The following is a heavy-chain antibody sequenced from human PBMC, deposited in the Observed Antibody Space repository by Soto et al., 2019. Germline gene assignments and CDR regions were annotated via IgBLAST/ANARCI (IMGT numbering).Heavy chain of an antibody. CDR2: IYHSGST. J-gene: IGHJ4*02. D-gene: IGHD5-18*01. Sequence: SETLSLTCAVSGGSISSSNWWSWVRQPPGKGLEWIGEIYHSGSTNYNPSLKSRVTISVDKSKNQFSLKLSSVTAADAAVYYCATVSYGYSLGYWGQGTLVTVSS. CDR3: ATVSYGYSLGY. V-gene: IGHV4-4*02. CDR1: GGSISSSNW.